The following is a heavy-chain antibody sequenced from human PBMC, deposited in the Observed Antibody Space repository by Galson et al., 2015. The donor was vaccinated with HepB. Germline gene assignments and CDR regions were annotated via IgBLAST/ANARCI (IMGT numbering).Heavy chain of an antibody. CDR3: AGGKVFDAFEI. CDR2: INSGSNIL. J-gene: IGHJ3*02. Sequence: SLRLSCAASGFTFGSHTMNWVRQAPGKGLEWLAYINSGSNILYYADSVKGRFTISRDNAKSSLSLQMDGLRVEDTATYYCAGGKVFDAFEIWGQGTRVSVSS. V-gene: IGHV3-48*01. CDR1: GFTFGSHT. D-gene: IGHD1-14*01.